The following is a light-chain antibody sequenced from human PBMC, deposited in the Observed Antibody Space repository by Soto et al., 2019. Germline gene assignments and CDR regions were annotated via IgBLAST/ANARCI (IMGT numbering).Light chain of an antibody. J-gene: IGLJ1*01. CDR2: DVS. V-gene: IGLV2-8*01. CDR1: SSDIGGYDS. CDR3: SSYSDTNIYV. Sequence: QSALTQSPSASGSPGQSVTISCTGTSSDIGGYDSVSWYQQHPGKAPKVMIYDVSKRPSGVPDRFSGSKSGNTASLTVSALQAEDEADYYCSSYSDTNIYVFGTGTKVTVL.